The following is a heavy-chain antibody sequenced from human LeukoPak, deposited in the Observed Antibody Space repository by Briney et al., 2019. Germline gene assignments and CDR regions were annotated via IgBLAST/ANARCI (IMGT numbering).Heavy chain of an antibody. D-gene: IGHD3-10*01. J-gene: IGHJ3*02. CDR2: INKDATIT. Sequence: GGSLRLSCAASAFSINNFWMHGVRQGPGKGLEWVSRINKDATITTYADSVKGRFTVSRDNVKNMVYLDMNGLRGDDTAVYYCARSGIGRAFDIWGPRGNGHRLF. CDR1: AFSINNFW. V-gene: IGHV3-74*03. CDR3: ARSGIGRAFDI.